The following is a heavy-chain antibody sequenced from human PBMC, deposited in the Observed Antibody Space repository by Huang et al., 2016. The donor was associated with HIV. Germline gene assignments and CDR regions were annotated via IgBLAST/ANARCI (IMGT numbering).Heavy chain of an antibody. V-gene: IGHV1-69*01. CDR2: IIPIFGTA. CDR3: ARVESRRYYDSSGYYY. J-gene: IGHJ4*02. D-gene: IGHD3-22*01. Sequence: QVQLVQSGAEGKKPGSSVKVSCKASGGTFSSYAISWVRQAPGKGLEWMGGIIPIFGTANYAQKVQGRVTITADESTSTAYMELSSLRSEDTAVYYCARVESRRYYDSSGYYYWGQGTLVTVSS. CDR1: GGTFSSYA.